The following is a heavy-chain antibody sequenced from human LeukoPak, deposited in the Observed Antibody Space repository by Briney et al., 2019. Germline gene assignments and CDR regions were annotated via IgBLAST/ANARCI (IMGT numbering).Heavy chain of an antibody. J-gene: IGHJ3*02. Sequence: GGSLRPSCAASGFTFSSYAMSWVRQAPGKGLEWVSAISGSGGSTYYADSVKGRFTISRDNSKNTLYLQMNSLRAEDTAVYCCWYYDSSGYYRSHAFDIWGQGTMVTVSS. V-gene: IGHV3-23*01. D-gene: IGHD3-22*01. CDR2: ISGSGGST. CDR3: WYYDSSGYYRSHAFDI. CDR1: GFTFSSYA.